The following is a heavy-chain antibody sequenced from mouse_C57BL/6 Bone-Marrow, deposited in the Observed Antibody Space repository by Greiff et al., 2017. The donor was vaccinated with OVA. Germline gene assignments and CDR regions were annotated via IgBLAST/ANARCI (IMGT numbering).Heavy chain of an antibody. CDR2: IYPGSGST. V-gene: IGHV1-55*01. CDR1: GYTFPSYW. CDR3: AKARRDFEY. Sequence: QVQLQQSGAELVKPGASVKMSCKASGYTFPSYWITWVKQRPGQGLEWIGDIYPGSGSTNYNEKFKSKATLTVDTSSSTAYMQLSSLPSEDSAVYYCAKARRDFEYWGQDPTLTVSS. J-gene: IGHJ2*01.